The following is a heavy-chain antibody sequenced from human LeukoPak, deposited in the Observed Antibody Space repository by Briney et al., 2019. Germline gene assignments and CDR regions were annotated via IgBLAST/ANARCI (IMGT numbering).Heavy chain of an antibody. V-gene: IGHV3-23*01. Sequence: GGSLRLSCAASGFTFISYAMSWGRPAPGKGVEWVSAISGSGGSTYYADSVKGRFTISRDNSKNTLYLQMNSLRAEDTAVYYCARMSTQRTKYFDYWGQGTLVTVSS. CDR2: ISGSGGST. CDR1: GFTFISYA. J-gene: IGHJ4*02. D-gene: IGHD1-1*01. CDR3: ARMSTQRTKYFDY.